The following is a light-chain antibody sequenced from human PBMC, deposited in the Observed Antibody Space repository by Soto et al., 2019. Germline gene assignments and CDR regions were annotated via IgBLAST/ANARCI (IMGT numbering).Light chain of an antibody. CDR1: SSDVGAYDY. V-gene: IGLV2-14*03. J-gene: IGLJ1*01. CDR2: EVS. CDR3: SSYTSSSTRV. Sequence: QSVLTQPASVSGSPGQAITISCTGNSSDVGAYDYVSWYQQHPDKAPKLMIYEVSNRPSGVSNRFSGSKSVNTATLTISGLQAEDEADYYCSSYTSSSTRVFGTGTKVNVL.